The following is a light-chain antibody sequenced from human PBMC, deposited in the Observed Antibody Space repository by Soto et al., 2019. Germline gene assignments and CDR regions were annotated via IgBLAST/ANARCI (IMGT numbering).Light chain of an antibody. CDR1: QGISSY. CDR3: QPLNSYPPFT. J-gene: IGKJ3*01. V-gene: IGKV1-9*01. CDR2: AAS. Sequence: DIQLTQSPSFLSASVGDRVTITCRASQGISSYLAWYQQKPGKAPELLIYAASSLQSGVPSRFSGSGSGTEFTLTISSLQPEDFATYYCQPLNSYPPFTFGPGTKVDIK.